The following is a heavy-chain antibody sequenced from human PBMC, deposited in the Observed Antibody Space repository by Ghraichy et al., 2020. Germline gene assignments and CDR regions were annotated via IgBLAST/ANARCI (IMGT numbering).Heavy chain of an antibody. Sequence: ESLNISCTVSGGSISSYYWSWIRQPPGKGLEWIGYMYYSGSTNYNPSLKSRVAISVGTSKNQFSLKLSPVTAADPAVYYLARCTQGLNSGDFDLWGRGTLVTVSS. J-gene: IGHJ2*01. CDR1: GGSISSYY. V-gene: IGHV4-59*01. CDR2: MYYSGST. D-gene: IGHD6-19*01. CDR3: ARCTQGLNSGDFDL.